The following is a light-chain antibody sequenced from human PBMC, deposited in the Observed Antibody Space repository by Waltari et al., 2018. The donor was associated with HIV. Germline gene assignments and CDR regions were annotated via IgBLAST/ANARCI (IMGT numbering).Light chain of an antibody. CDR3: CSSAGKYTFV. CDR1: TNDVGAYTY. V-gene: IGLV2-11*01. J-gene: IGLJ1*01. CDR2: DLI. Sequence: QSALTQSRSVSGSPGQSIPISCTGTTNDVGAYTYVPWYQQHPGRAPKLLIFDLIKRPSGVPDRFSGSKSGNTASLTISGLQAEDEADYYCCSSAGKYTFVFGTGTKVTVL.